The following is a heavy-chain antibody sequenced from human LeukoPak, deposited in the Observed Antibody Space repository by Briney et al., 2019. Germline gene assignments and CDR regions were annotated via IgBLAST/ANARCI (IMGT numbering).Heavy chain of an antibody. J-gene: IGHJ4*02. CDR1: GYTLTELS. D-gene: IGHD6-6*01. CDR3: ATDLSYSSSPVGDY. CDR2: FDPEDGET. Sequence: ASVKVSCKVSGYTLTELSMHWVRQAPGKGLEWMGGFDPEDGETIYAQKFQGRVTMTEDTSTDTAYMELSSLRSEDTAVYYCATDLSYSSSPVGDYWGQGTLVTVSS. V-gene: IGHV1-24*01.